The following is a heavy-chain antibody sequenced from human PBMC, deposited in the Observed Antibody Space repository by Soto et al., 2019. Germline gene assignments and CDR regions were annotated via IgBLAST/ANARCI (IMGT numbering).Heavy chain of an antibody. CDR1: DDSISSHH. CDR3: VRDAGYGTLDY. J-gene: IGHJ4*02. D-gene: IGHD5-18*01. Sequence: QLQLQESGSGLVKPSQTLSLTCTVSDDSISSHHLSWIRQPPGKGLEWIGYIYHTGRAFYNSSLKSRVSMSVDNSKNQISLNLRSVTAADTAIYYGVRDAGYGTLDYWGQGTLVTVSS. V-gene: IGHV4-30-2*01. CDR2: IYHTGRA.